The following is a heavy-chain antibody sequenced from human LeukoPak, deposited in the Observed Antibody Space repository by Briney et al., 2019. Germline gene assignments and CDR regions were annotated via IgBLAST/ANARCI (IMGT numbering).Heavy chain of an antibody. CDR2: ISGDSTYR. Sequence: GGSLRLSCAASGFTFSSYWMNWVRQAPGKGLEWVSSISGDSTYRFDADSVRGRFTIYRDNTQNSLYLEMHSLRVEDTAVYYCARDSGKPYYYYYLDAWGTGTTVTVSS. CDR3: ARDSGKPYYYYYLDA. J-gene: IGHJ6*03. D-gene: IGHD1-14*01. CDR1: GFTFSSYW. V-gene: IGHV3-21*01.